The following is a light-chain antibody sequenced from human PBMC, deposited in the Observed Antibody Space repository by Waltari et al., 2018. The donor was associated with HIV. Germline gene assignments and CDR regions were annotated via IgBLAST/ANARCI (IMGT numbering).Light chain of an antibody. Sequence: QSVLTQPPSVSGAPGQRVTISCTGSSSNIGAGYDVHWYQQIPGTAPKLLIYGSSTRPSVVLYGFCGSKSGASASLASTGLQGENAADYYCQSYDNSLSGNYVFGTGTNVTVL. J-gene: IGLJ1*01. CDR3: QSYDNSLSGNYV. V-gene: IGLV1-40*01. CDR2: GSS. CDR1: SSNIGAGYD.